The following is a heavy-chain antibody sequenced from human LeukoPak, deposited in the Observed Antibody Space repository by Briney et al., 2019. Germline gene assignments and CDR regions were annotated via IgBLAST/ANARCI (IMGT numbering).Heavy chain of an antibody. Sequence: PGGSLRLSCAASGFTFSSYGMHWVRQAPGKGLEWVAVISYDGSNKYYADSVKGRFTISRDNSKNTLYLQMNSLRAEDTAVYYCAKDETRDGYNLGATDYWGQGTLVTVSS. V-gene: IGHV3-30*18. CDR2: ISYDGSNK. D-gene: IGHD5-24*01. CDR1: GFTFSSYG. J-gene: IGHJ4*02. CDR3: AKDETRDGYNLGATDY.